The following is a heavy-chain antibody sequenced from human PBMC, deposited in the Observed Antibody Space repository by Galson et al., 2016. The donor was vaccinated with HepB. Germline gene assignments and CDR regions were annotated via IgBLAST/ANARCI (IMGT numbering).Heavy chain of an antibody. Sequence: SVKVSCKVSGYTLTELSIHWVRQAPGKGLEWMGGFDPDAGVTTYTQKFQGRFTMTEDTSTDTAYMELSSLISEDTAVYYCATGLPSRGYSGYVSYQYFGMDVWGQGTTVTVSS. J-gene: IGHJ6*02. CDR2: FDPDAGVT. V-gene: IGHV1-24*01. CDR3: ATGLPSRGYSGYVSYQYFGMDV. D-gene: IGHD5-12*01. CDR1: GYTLTELS.